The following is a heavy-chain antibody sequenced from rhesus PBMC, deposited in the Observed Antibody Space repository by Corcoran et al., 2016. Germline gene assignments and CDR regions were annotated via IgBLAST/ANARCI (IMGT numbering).Heavy chain of an antibody. CDR3: ARASGNY. CDR1: GGPIRSNY. CDR2: IYGRGSST. D-gene: IGHD6-37*01. V-gene: IGHV4S11*01. J-gene: IGHJ4*01. Sequence: QVQLQESGPGLVKPLETLALTCAVSGGPIRSNYWSWIRQPPGKGLEWIGYIYGRGSSTNYNPSLKSRVTLSVDTSKNQFSLKLSSVTAADTAVYYCARASGNYWGQGVLVTVSS.